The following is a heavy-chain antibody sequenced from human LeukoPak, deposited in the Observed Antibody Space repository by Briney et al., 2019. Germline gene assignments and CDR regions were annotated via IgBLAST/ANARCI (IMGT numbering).Heavy chain of an antibody. CDR2: FSGDGGST. D-gene: IGHD3-10*01. Sequence: GGSLRLSCAASGFTFDDYALHWVRQTPGKGLQWDSLFSGDGGSTYYADSVKGRFTISRDNSKNSLYLHMNRLRTEDPALYSCAKESGSGSYYKGGGFDIWGQGALVTVSS. V-gene: IGHV3-43*02. J-gene: IGHJ3*02. CDR1: GFTFDDYA. CDR3: AKESGSGSYYKGGGFDI.